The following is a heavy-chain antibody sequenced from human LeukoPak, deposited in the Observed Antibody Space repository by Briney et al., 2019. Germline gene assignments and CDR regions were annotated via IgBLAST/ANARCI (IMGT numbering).Heavy chain of an antibody. V-gene: IGHV3-23*01. Sequence: GGSLRLSCAASGFTFSSYAMSWVRQAPRKGLEWVSVVSGSGSSTDYADSVKGRFTISRDNSMNTLYLQMSSLSAEDTAVYYCAKMNVLTGYYTPNFDFWGQGTLVTVSS. J-gene: IGHJ4*02. CDR1: GFTFSSYA. CDR3: AKMNVLTGYYTPNFDF. CDR2: VSGSGSST. D-gene: IGHD3-9*01.